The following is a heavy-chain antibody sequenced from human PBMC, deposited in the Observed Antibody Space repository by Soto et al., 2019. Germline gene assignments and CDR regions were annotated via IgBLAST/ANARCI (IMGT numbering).Heavy chain of an antibody. CDR1: GFTFSNAW. D-gene: IGHD3-10*01. CDR3: TTSPLPLWFGETGVDGMDV. Sequence: GGSLRLSCAASGFTFSNAWMNWVRQAPGKGLEWVGRIKSKTDGGTTDYTAPVKGRFTISRDDSKNTLYLQMNSLKTEDTAVYYCTTSPLPLWFGETGVDGMDVWGQGTTVTVSS. V-gene: IGHV3-15*07. CDR2: IKSKTDGGTT. J-gene: IGHJ6*02.